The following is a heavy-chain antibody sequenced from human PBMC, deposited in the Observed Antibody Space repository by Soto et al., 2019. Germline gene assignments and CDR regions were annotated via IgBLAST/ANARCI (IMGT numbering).Heavy chain of an antibody. CDR3: ARSTKYADYSSWGDGMDV. V-gene: IGHV4-30-2*01. D-gene: IGHD4-4*01. J-gene: IGHJ6*02. CDR2: IYHSGST. Sequence: QLQLQESGSGLVKPSQTLSLTCAVSGGSISSGGYSWSWIRQPPGKGLEWIGYIYHSGSTYYNPPLKSRVTISVDRSKNQFSLKLSSVTAADTAVYYCARSTKYADYSSWGDGMDVWGQGTTVTVSS. CDR1: GGSISSGGYS.